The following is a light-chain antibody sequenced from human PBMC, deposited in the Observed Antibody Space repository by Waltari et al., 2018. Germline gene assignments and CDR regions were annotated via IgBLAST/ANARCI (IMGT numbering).Light chain of an antibody. CDR3: QTWGTGINWV. J-gene: IGLJ3*02. Sequence: QVALTQSPSVSASLGASVRLTCTLSSGHTTFAVAWHQLRPGRGPLFLMKISSDGTQYRGDGIPERFSGSTSGAERFLTISNVQSDDEAVYVCQTWGTGINWVFGGGTEVTV. V-gene: IGLV4-69*01. CDR1: SGHTTFA. CDR2: ISSDGTQ.